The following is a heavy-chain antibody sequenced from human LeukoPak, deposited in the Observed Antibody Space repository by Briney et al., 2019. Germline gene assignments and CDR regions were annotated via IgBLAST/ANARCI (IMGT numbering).Heavy chain of an antibody. CDR3: TKGDYHAY. CDR1: GFTFGDYA. V-gene: IGHV3-49*03. Sequence: PGGSLRLSCTASGFTFGDYAMSWFRQAPGKGLEWVGFIRSNTYGGTAEYAASVKGRFTISRDDSKSIAYLQMNSLKTEDTAVYYYTKGDYHAYWGQGTLATVSS. CDR2: IRSNTYGGTA. J-gene: IGHJ4*02.